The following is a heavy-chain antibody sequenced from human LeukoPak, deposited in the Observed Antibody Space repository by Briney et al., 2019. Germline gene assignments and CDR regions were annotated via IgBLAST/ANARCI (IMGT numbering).Heavy chain of an antibody. CDR2: INPNSGGT. CDR3: ARILRQLDPHDAFDI. V-gene: IGHV1-2*02. CDR1: GYTFTGYY. D-gene: IGHD6-13*01. Sequence: GASVKVSCKASGYTFTGYYMHWVRQAPGQGLEWMGWINPNSGGTNYAQKFQGRVTMTRDTSTSTAYMELRSLRSDATAVYYCARILRQLDPHDAFDIWGQGTMVTVSS. J-gene: IGHJ3*02.